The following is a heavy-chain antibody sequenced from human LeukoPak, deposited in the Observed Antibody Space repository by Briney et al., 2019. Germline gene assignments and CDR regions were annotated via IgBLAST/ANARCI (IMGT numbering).Heavy chain of an antibody. Sequence: SETLSLTCTVSDYSISSGGYSWSWIRQPPGKGLEWIGFIYQTGSTYYNSSLKSRVTISVDRSKNQFSLKLSSVTAADTALYYCVRANYFDYWGQGTLVTVSS. J-gene: IGHJ4*02. CDR2: IYQTGST. CDR3: VRANYFDY. CDR1: DYSISSGGYS. V-gene: IGHV4-30-2*01.